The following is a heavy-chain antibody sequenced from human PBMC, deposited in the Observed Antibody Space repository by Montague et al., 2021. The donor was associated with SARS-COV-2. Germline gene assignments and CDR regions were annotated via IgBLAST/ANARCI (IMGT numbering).Heavy chain of an antibody. Sequence: SLRLSCAASGFTFSSYAMHWVRQAPGKGLEWVAVISYDGSNKYYAGSVKGRFTISRDNSKNTLYLQMNSLRVEDTAVYYCARPYSGSYYGYFDYWGQGTLVTVSS. CDR3: ARPYSGSYYGYFDY. J-gene: IGHJ4*02. V-gene: IGHV3-30*04. CDR1: GFTFSSYA. D-gene: IGHD1-26*01. CDR2: ISYDGSNK.